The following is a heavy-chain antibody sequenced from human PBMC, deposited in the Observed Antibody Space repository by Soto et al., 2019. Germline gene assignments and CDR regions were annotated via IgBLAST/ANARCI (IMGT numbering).Heavy chain of an antibody. CDR3: AKGQYCSSTSCYPNYFDY. V-gene: IGHV3-30*18. J-gene: IGHJ4*02. Sequence: GGSLRLSCAASGFTFSSYGMHWVRQAPGKGLEWVAVISYDGSNKYYADSVKGRFTISRDSSKNTLYLQMNSLRAEDTAVYYCAKGQYCSSTSCYPNYFDYWGQGTLVTVSS. D-gene: IGHD2-2*01. CDR1: GFTFSSYG. CDR2: ISYDGSNK.